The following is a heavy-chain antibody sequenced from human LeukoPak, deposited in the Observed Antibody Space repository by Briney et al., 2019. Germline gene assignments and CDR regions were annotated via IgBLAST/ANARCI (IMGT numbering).Heavy chain of an antibody. V-gene: IGHV3-21*01. CDR2: ISSSSSYI. J-gene: IGHJ5*02. CDR3: AKEVYDFYNWFHP. CDR1: GFTFCSYS. D-gene: IGHD3-3*01. Sequence: GGSLRLSCAASGFTFCSYSMNWVRQAPGKGLEWVSSISSSSSYIYYADSVKGRFTISRDNAKNSLYLQMNSLRAEDTAVYYCAKEVYDFYNWFHPWGQGTLVTVSS.